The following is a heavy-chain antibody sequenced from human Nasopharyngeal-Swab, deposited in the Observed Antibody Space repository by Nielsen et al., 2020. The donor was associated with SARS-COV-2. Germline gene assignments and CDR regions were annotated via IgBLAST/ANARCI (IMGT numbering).Heavy chain of an antibody. J-gene: IGHJ6*02. V-gene: IGHV5-51*01. CDR2: IYPGDSDT. D-gene: IGHD4-17*01. CDR1: GYSFTSYW. Sequence: GESLKISCKGSGYSFTSYWIGWVRQMPGKGLEWMGIIYPGDSDTRYSPSFQGQVTISADKSISTAYLQWSSLKASDTAMYYCARRVTTSYYYYYGMDVWGQGTSVTVS. CDR3: ARRVTTSYYYYYGMDV.